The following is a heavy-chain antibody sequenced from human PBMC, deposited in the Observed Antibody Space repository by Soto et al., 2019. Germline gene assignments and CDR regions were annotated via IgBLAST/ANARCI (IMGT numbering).Heavy chain of an antibody. CDR2: INPKNGDT. J-gene: IGHJ4*02. Sequence: GASVQVSCKASGYTFTAYSIHWVRQARGQGLEWMGWINPKNGDTNTAQKFQGRVTMTRDTSITTAYMELTSLRSDDTAIYYCARELDPAMVPRADYWGQGSLVTVSS. V-gene: IGHV1-2*02. D-gene: IGHD5-18*01. CDR3: ARELDPAMVPRADY. CDR1: GYTFTAYS.